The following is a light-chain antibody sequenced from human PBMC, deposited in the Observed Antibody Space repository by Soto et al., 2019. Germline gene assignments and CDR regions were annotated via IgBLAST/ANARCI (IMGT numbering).Light chain of an antibody. CDR2: KVS. CDR1: QSLVYSDGNTY. J-gene: IGKJ1*01. V-gene: IGKV2-30*01. CDR3: LQGTHWPWT. Sequence: DVVMTQSPLSLPVTLGQAASISCRSSQSLVYSDGNTYLSWFQQRPGQSPRRLIYKVSNRDSGVPDRFSRSGSGTDFTLKISRVEAEDVGLYYCLQGTHWPWTFGQGTKVEIK.